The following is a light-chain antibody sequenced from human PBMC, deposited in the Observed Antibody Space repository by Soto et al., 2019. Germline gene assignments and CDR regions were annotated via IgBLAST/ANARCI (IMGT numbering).Light chain of an antibody. CDR3: QQYGSSPLIS. J-gene: IGKJ5*01. CDR2: LGS. V-gene: IGKV2-28*01. CDR1: QSLLHSNGYNY. Sequence: DIVMTQSPLSLPVTPGEPASISCRSSQSLLHSNGYNYLDWYLQKPGQSPQLLIYLGSNRASGVPDRFSGSGSGTDFTLTISSLEPEDFAVYYCQQYGSSPLISFGQGTRLE.